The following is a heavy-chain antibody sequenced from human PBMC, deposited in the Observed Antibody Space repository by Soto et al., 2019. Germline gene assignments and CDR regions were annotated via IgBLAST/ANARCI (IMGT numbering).Heavy chain of an antibody. CDR3: ARSPGGSYYWGGLYFDY. Sequence: PSETLSLTXTVSGGSISSYYWSWIRQPPGKGLEWIGYIYYSGSTNYNPSLKSRVTISVDTSKNQFSLKLSSVTAADTAVYYCARSPGGSYYWGGLYFDYWGQGTLVTVSS. D-gene: IGHD1-26*01. CDR2: IYYSGST. V-gene: IGHV4-59*01. J-gene: IGHJ4*02. CDR1: GGSISSYY.